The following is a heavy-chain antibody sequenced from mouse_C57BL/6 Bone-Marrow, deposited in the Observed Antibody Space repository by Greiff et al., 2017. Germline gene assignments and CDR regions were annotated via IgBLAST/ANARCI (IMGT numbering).Heavy chain of an antibody. CDR1: GYTFTSYW. J-gene: IGHJ3*01. D-gene: IGHD1-1*01. Sequence: QVPLQQPGAELVMPGASVKLSCKASGYTFTSYWMHWVKQRPGPGLEWIGEIDPSDSYTNYNQKFKGKSTLTVDKSSSTAYMQLSSLTSEDSAVYYCARGTTVAAYWGQGTLVTVSA. CDR3: ARGTTVAAY. CDR2: IDPSDSYT. V-gene: IGHV1-69*01.